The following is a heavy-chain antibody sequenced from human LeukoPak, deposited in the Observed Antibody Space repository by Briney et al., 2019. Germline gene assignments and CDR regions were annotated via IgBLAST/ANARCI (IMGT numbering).Heavy chain of an antibody. CDR1: GGTFNSYA. Sequence: GASVKVSCKASGGTFNSYAISWVRQAPGQGLEWLGGIIPIFGTANYAQKFQGRVTITADESTSTAYMELSSLRSEDTAVYYCARDHDYGDYEYYFDYWGQGTLVTVSS. V-gene: IGHV1-69*13. D-gene: IGHD4-17*01. J-gene: IGHJ4*02. CDR3: ARDHDYGDYEYYFDY. CDR2: IIPIFGTA.